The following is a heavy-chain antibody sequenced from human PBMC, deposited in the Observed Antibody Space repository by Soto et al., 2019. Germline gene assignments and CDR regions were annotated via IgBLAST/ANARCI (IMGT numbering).Heavy chain of an antibody. Sequence: QVQLQQWGAGLLKPSETLSLTCAVYGGSFSGYYWSWIRQPPGKGLEWIGEINHSGSTNYNPSLKSPVPISVDTSKNQFALKLSSVTAAATAVYYCASFWVGYGDYYSDAFDIWGQGTMVTVSS. V-gene: IGHV4-34*01. CDR1: GGSFSGYY. CDR2: INHSGST. CDR3: ASFWVGYGDYYSDAFDI. J-gene: IGHJ3*02. D-gene: IGHD2-21*02.